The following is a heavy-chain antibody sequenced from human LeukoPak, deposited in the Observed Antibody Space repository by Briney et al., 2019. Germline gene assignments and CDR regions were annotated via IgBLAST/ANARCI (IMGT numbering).Heavy chain of an antibody. CDR1: GFTFSSYV. J-gene: IGHJ5*02. CDR3: AKAFGGYSYDSSGYHYGHH. D-gene: IGHD3-22*01. CDR2: ISDSGGST. Sequence: GGSLRLSCAASGFTFSSYVMIWVRQAPGKGLEWVAAISDSGGSTYYVDSVKGRFTISRDNSKNTLYLQMNSLRAEDTAVYYCAKAFGGYSYDSSGYHYGHHWGERTLLTVS. V-gene: IGHV3-23*01.